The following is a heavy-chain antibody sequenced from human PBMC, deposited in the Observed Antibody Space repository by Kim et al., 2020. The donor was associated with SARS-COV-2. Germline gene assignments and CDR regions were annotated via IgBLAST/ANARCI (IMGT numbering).Heavy chain of an antibody. J-gene: IGHJ4*02. V-gene: IGHV1-58*01. CDR3: AAALLGGYFEF. CDR1: GFTFSSSA. Sequence: ASVKVSCKTSGFTFSSSAVQWVRPTRGQRLEWIGWIVVDRGNTDYGQKFQERVTITRDMSTSTAFMELRSLRTEDTAVYYCAAALLGGYFEFWGQGSLVTVSS. CDR2: IVVDRGNT. D-gene: IGHD3-16*01.